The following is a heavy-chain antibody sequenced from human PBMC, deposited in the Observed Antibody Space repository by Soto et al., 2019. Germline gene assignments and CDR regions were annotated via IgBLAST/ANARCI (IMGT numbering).Heavy chain of an antibody. Sequence: GASVKVSCKVSGYTLTELSMHWVRQAPGKGLEWMGGFDPEDGETIYAQKFQGRVTMTEDTSTDTTYMELSSLRSEDTAVYYCATVHMGGWWLGYFDYWGQGTLVTVSS. D-gene: IGHD6-19*01. CDR2: FDPEDGET. V-gene: IGHV1-24*01. J-gene: IGHJ4*02. CDR3: ATVHMGGWWLGYFDY. CDR1: GYTLTELS.